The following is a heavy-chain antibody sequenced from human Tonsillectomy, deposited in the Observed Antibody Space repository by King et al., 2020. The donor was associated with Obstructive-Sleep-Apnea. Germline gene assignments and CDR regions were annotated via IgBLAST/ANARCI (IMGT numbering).Heavy chain of an antibody. CDR3: TRDLRMGAY. J-gene: IGHJ4*02. CDR2: IKQDGSEK. V-gene: IGHV3-7*01. D-gene: IGHD2-8*01. Sequence: VQLVESGGGLVQPGGSLRLSCAASGFTFSSYWMSWVRQAPGKGLEWVANIKQDGSEKYYVDSVKGRFDISRDNGKKSLYLHMKSLRAEDTAVYYCTRDLRMGAYGGQGTLVTVSS. CDR1: GFTFSSYW.